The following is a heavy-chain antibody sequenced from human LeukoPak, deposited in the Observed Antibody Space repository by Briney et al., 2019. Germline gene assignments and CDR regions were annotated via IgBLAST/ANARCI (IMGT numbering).Heavy chain of an antibody. CDR1: GFTFSSYA. Sequence: PGGSLRLSCAASGFTFSSYAMHWVRQAPGKGLEWVAVISYDGSNKYYADSVKGRFTISRDNSKNTLYLQMNSLRAEDTAAYYCASWEDYGGKLGLHASDIWGQGTMVTVSS. CDR2: ISYDGSNK. CDR3: ASWEDYGGKLGLHASDI. D-gene: IGHD4-23*01. J-gene: IGHJ3*02. V-gene: IGHV3-30*04.